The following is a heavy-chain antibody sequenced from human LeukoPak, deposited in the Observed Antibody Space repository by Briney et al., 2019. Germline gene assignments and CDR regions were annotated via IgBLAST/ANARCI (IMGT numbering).Heavy chain of an antibody. D-gene: IGHD3-10*01. CDR2: ISYDGSDK. CDR3: AKDPQDYRSGSYPSL. J-gene: IGHJ4*02. V-gene: IGHV3-30*18. CDR1: GFTFSSYG. Sequence: GGSLRLFCAASGFTFSSYGMHWVRQAPGKGLEWVAVISYDGSDKYYAAPVKGRFTISRDNSKNTLYLQMNSLRAEDTAVYYCAKDPQDYRSGSYPSLWGQGTLVTVSS.